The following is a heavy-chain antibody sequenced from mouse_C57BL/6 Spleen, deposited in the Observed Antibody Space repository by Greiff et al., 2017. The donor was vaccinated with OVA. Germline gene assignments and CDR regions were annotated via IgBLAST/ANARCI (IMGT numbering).Heavy chain of an antibody. Sequence: QVQLQQSGAELARPGASVKMSCKASGYTFPSYTMHWVKQRPGQGLEWIGYINPSSGYTKYNQKFKDKATLTADKSASTAYMQLSSLTSEDSAVYYCARSYYGSSYWFAYGGQGTLVTVSA. CDR3: ARSYYGSSYWFAY. CDR2: INPSSGYT. V-gene: IGHV1-4*01. D-gene: IGHD1-1*01. J-gene: IGHJ3*01. CDR1: GYTFPSYT.